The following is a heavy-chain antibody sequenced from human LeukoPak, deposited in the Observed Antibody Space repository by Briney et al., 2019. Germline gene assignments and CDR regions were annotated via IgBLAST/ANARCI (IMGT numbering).Heavy chain of an antibody. CDR2: ISWNSGSI. D-gene: IGHD2-2*01. Sequence: GRSLRLSCAASGFTFDDYAMHWVRQAPGKGLEWVSGISWNSGSIGYADSVKGRFTISRDNAKNSLYLQMNSLRAEDTALYYCAKDLLGYCSSTSCRSPMDVWGKGTTVTVSS. V-gene: IGHV3-9*01. CDR1: GFTFDDYA. CDR3: AKDLLGYCSSTSCRSPMDV. J-gene: IGHJ6*03.